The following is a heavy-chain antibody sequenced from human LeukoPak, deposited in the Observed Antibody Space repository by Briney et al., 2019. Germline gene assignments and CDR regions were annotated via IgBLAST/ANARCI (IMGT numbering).Heavy chain of an antibody. J-gene: IGHJ6*02. CDR2: IYYGGST. CDR1: GGSISSYY. D-gene: IGHD6-13*01. CDR3: ARHGAAAGHFYYYGMDV. Sequence: PSETLSLTCTVSGGSISSYYWSWIRQPPGKGLEWIGFIYYGGSTNYSPSLKSRVTISVDTSKNQFSLKLTSVTAADTAMYYCARHGAAAGHFYYYGMDVWGQGTTVTVYS. V-gene: IGHV4-59*08.